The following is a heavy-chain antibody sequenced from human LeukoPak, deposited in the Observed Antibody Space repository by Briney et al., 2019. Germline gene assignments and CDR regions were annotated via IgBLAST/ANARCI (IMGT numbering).Heavy chain of an antibody. D-gene: IGHD3-10*01. CDR2: IWDDGSNK. V-gene: IGHV3-33*01. J-gene: IGHJ4*02. CDR1: GFTFSIYG. Sequence: GRSLRLSCAASGFTFSIYGMHWVRRAPGKGLEWVAVIWDDGSNKYYADSVKGRFTISRDNSKNTLYLQMNSLRAEDTAVYSCARASGPFDYWGQGTLVTVSS. CDR3: ARASGPFDY.